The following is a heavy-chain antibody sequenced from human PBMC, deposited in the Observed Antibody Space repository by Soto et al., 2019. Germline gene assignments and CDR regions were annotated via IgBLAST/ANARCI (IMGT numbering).Heavy chain of an antibody. Sequence: PSETLSLTCTVSGGSISSYYWSWIRQPPGKGLEWIGYIYYSGITDYNPSLKSRVTISVDTSKNQSSLKLSSVTAADTAVYYCARRYGSCFDYRAQRTPVTVSS. CDR1: GGSISSYY. D-gene: IGHD5-18*01. CDR3: ARRYGSCFDY. CDR2: IYYSGIT. J-gene: IGHJ4*02. V-gene: IGHV4-59*08.